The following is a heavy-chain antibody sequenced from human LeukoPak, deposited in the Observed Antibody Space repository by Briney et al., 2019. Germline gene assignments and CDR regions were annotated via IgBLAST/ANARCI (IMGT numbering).Heavy chain of an antibody. J-gene: IGHJ4*02. D-gene: IGHD3-3*01. CDR2: ISSSSSYI. CDR3: ARDNYDFWSGYYASVGY. V-gene: IGHV3-21*01. Sequence: NPGGSLRLSCAASGFTFSSYSMNWLRQAPGKGLEWVSSISSSSSYIYYADSVKGRFTISRDNAKNSLYLQMNSLRAEDTAVYYCARDNYDFWSGYYASVGYWGQGTLGTVSS. CDR1: GFTFSSYS.